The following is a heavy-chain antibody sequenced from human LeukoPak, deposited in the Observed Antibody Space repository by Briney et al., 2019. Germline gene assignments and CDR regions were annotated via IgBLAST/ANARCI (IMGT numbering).Heavy chain of an antibody. Sequence: SETLSLTCAVSGGSISSSNWWSWVRQPPGKGLEWIGEINHSGSTNYNPSLKSRVTISVDTSKNQFSLKLSSVTAADTAVYYCARTKGRLLASDYWGQGTLVTVSS. J-gene: IGHJ4*02. CDR3: ARTKGRLLASDY. V-gene: IGHV4-4*02. CDR2: INHSGST. D-gene: IGHD3-3*02. CDR1: GGSISSSNW.